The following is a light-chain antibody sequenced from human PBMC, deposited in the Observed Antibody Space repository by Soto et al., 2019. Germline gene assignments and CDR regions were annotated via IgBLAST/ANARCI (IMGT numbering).Light chain of an antibody. Sequence: QSVLTQPRSVSGSPGPSVTISCTATGSDVGDSSHVSWYQLHPGKAPKLMIYEVNNRPSGVPDRFSGSKSGSTASLTISGLQAEDEAEYYCCLSPGSLTWLFGGGTKLTVL. CDR2: EVN. CDR3: CLSPGSLTWL. J-gene: IGLJ3*02. V-gene: IGLV2-11*01. CDR1: GSDVGDSSH.